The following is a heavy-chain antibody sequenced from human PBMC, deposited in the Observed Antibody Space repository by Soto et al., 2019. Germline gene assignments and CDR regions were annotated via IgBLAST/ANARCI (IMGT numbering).Heavy chain of an antibody. J-gene: IGHJ3*01. CDR1: GFQFSSYE. V-gene: IGHV3-48*03. CDR2: ISHSGATI. CDR3: ARGAFWHTTSTTDDAFDV. Sequence: PGGSLRLSCAASGFQFSSYEMNWVRQAPGKGLEWVAHISHSGATIFYTDSVKGRFTISRDNTNNSLSLQMNSLRADDTAIYYCARGAFWHTTSTTDDAFDVWGQGTVVTVSS. D-gene: IGHD3-3*01.